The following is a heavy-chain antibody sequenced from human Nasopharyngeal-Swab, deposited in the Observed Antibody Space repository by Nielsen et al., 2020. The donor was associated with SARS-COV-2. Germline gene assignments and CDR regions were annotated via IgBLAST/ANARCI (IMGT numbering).Heavy chain of an antibody. J-gene: IGHJ5*02. Sequence: LSLTCAASGFAFNTYWMHWVRQAPGKGLVWVSHINGDGTSATYTDSVKGRFSISRDNAKNMVYLHMSSLRDEDTGVYFCARDQIYKLVDPWGQGTLVTVSS. CDR2: INGDGTSA. CDR1: GFAFNTYW. V-gene: IGHV3-74*01. D-gene: IGHD5-24*01. CDR3: ARDQIYKLVDP.